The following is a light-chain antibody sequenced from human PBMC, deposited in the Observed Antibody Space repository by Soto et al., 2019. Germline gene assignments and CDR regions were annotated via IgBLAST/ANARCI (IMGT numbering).Light chain of an antibody. V-gene: IGKV3-20*01. CDR3: QQYGSSPPYT. J-gene: IGKJ2*01. CDR2: GAS. CDR1: QIVSSNY. Sequence: EIVLTQSPGTLSLSPGERATLSCRASQIVSSNYLAWYQQKPGQAPRLLIYGASNRATGIPDRFSGSGSGTDFTLTISRLEPEDFAVYFWQQYGSSPPYTFGQGTKLEIK.